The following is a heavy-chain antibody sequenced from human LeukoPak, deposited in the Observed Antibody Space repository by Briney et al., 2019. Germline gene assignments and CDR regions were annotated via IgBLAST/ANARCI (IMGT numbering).Heavy chain of an antibody. Sequence: SETLSLTCTVYGGSISSYYWSWIRQPPGKGLEWIGYIYYSGSTNYNPSLKSRVTISVDTSKNQFSLKLSSVTAADTAVYYCAGQRFTVFGVAHVFDLGGQGTMVTVST. V-gene: IGHV4-59*01. D-gene: IGHD3-3*01. CDR1: GGSISSYY. CDR3: AGQRFTVFGVAHVFDL. CDR2: IYYSGST. J-gene: IGHJ3*01.